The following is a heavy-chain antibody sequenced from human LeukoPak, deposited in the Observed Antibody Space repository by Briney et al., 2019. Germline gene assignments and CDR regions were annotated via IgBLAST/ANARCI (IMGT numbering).Heavy chain of an antibody. V-gene: IGHV4-39*01. J-gene: IGHJ5*02. CDR1: GGSISSSSNY. CDR2: IYYTGST. Sequence: SETLSLTCTVSGGSISSSSNYWDWIRQPPGKGLEWIGSIYYTGSTYFNPSLKSRVTISVDTSKNQFSLKLSSVTAADTAVYYCARGRAAAGIPWFDPWGQGTLVTVSS. CDR3: ARGRAAAGIPWFDP. D-gene: IGHD6-13*01.